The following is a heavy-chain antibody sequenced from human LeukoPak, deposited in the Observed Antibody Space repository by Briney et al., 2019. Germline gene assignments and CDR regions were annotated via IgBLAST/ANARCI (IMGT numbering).Heavy chain of an antibody. J-gene: IGHJ4*02. D-gene: IGHD3-10*01. CDR2: ISSSSSYI. Sequence: GGSLRLSCAASGFTFSSYSMNWVRQAPGKGLEWVSSISSSSSYIYYADSVKGRFTISRDNAKNSLYLQMNSLRAEDTAVYYCARWDYGSGSYYNRVSAADYWGQGTLVTVSS. V-gene: IGHV3-21*01. CDR3: ARWDYGSGSYYNRVSAADY. CDR1: GFTFSSYS.